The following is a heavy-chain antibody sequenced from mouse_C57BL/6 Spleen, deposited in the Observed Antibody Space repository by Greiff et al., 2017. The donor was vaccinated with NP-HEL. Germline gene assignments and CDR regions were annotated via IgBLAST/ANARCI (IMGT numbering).Heavy chain of an antibody. V-gene: IGHV1-61*01. D-gene: IGHD2-2*01. Sequence: QVQLQQPGAELVRPGSSVKLSCKASGYTFTSYWMDWVKQRPGQGLEWIGNIYPSDSETHYNQKFKDKATLTVDTSSSTAYMQLSSLTSEDSAVYYCARRGLRDAMDYWGQGTSVTVSS. CDR1: GYTFTSYW. J-gene: IGHJ4*01. CDR2: IYPSDSET. CDR3: ARRGLRDAMDY.